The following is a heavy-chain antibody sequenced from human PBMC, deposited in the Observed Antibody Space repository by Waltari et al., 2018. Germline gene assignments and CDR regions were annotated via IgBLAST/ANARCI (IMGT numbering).Heavy chain of an antibody. J-gene: IGHJ4*02. Sequence: QLQLQESGPGLVKPSETLSLTCTVSGGSISSGSYSWGWIRRPPGKGLEWIGSIYYSGSTYYNPSLKSRVTISVDTSKNQFSLKLSSVTAADTAVYYCASLSPRLPYSSGSILDYWGQGTLVTVSS. CDR1: GGSISSGSYS. D-gene: IGHD3-22*01. V-gene: IGHV4-39*01. CDR3: ASLSPRLPYSSGSILDY. CDR2: IYYSGST.